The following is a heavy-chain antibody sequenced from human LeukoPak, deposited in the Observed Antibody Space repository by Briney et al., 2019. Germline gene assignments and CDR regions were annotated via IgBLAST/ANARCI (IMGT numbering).Heavy chain of an antibody. J-gene: IGHJ6*03. CDR1: GFSFSDYN. V-gene: IGHV3-21*04. CDR2: IASTGTYI. CDR3: ARDPYSGNYGPYYYYYMDV. Sequence: GGSLRLSCAASGFSFSDYNMNWVRQAPGKALEWVSSIASTGTYIFYGDSVKGRFTISIDNARNSLYLQMNGLRPEDTAVYYCARDPYSGNYGPYYYYYMDVWGKGTTVTISS. D-gene: IGHD1-26*01.